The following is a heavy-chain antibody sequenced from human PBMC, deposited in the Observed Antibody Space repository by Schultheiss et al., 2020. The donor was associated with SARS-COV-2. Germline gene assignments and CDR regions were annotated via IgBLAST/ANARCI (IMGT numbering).Heavy chain of an antibody. Sequence: SQTLSLTCTVSGGSISSSSYYWGWIRQPPGKGLEWIGSISYSGSTYYNPSLKSRVTISVDTSKNQFSLKLSSVTAADTAVYYCTRHVYTNNPDNWFDPWGQGTLVTVSS. V-gene: IGHV4-39*01. J-gene: IGHJ5*02. CDR3: TRHVYTNNPDNWFDP. CDR2: ISYSGST. CDR1: GGSISSSSYY. D-gene: IGHD1/OR15-1a*01.